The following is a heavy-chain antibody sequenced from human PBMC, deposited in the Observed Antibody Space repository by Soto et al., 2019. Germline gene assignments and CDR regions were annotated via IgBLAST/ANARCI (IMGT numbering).Heavy chain of an antibody. CDR1: GGSFSGCY. Sequence: SETLSLTCAVYGGSFSGCYWTWIRQPPGTGLEWIGEINHSGSTNYNPSLKSRVTISVDTSKNQFSLKLTSVTAADTAVYYCARGTYNWFDPWGQGTLVTVSS. J-gene: IGHJ5*02. CDR2: INHSGST. V-gene: IGHV4-34*01. CDR3: ARGTYNWFDP.